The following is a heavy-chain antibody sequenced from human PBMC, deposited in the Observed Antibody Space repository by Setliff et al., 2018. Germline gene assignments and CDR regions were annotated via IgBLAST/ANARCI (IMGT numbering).Heavy chain of an antibody. CDR2: ISYDGINN. J-gene: IGHJ3*02. D-gene: IGHD2-8*02. Sequence: SLRLSCAASGFTFSNHPMHWVRQAPGKGLEWVAVISYDGINNYYADSVKGRFTISRDNSKNTLYLQMNSLRPEDTAVYYCARAPSRLVGGGPGAFAIWGQGALVTVSS. CDR1: GFTFSNHP. V-gene: IGHV3-30*01. CDR3: ARAPSRLVGGGPGAFAI.